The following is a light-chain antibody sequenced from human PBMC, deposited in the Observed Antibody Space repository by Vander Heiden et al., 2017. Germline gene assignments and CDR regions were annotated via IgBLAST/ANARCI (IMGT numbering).Light chain of an antibody. Sequence: QSALTQPAPVSGSPGQPITISCVGSTSDIGTYTYVSWYQQQPGTVPKLIIYDVSDRPSGVSSRFSGSKSGNTASLTISGLQAEDEAVYYCSSYTSTSTLLFGGGTQLTVL. J-gene: IGLJ2*01. CDR2: DVS. V-gene: IGLV2-14*01. CDR3: SSYTSTSTLL. CDR1: TSDIGTYTY.